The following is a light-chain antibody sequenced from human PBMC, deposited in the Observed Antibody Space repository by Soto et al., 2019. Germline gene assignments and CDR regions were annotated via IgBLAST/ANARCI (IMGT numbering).Light chain of an antibody. CDR2: DAS. CDR3: QQYDTLPPT. CDR1: QDISNY. V-gene: IGKV1-33*01. Sequence: DLQMTQSPSSLSASVGDRVTITCQASQDISNYLNWYQQKPGKAPKLLMSDASILETGVPSRFSGSGSGTDFTFTISGLQPEDIAKYYCQQYDTLPPTFGPGTKVDLK. J-gene: IGKJ3*01.